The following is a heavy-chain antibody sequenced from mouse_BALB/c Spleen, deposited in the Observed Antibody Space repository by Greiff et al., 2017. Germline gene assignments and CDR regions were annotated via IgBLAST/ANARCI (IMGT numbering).Heavy chain of an antibody. CDR1: GYTFTSYW. V-gene: IGHV1-69*02. J-gene: IGHJ4*01. D-gene: IGHD2-1*01. Sequence: VQLQQPGAELVKPGAPVKLSCKASGYTFTSYWMNWVKQRPGRGLEWIGRIDPSDSETHYNQKFKDKATLTVDKSSSTAYIQLSSLTSEDSAVYYCARLVTGAMDYWGQGTSVTVSS. CDR2: IDPSDSET. CDR3: ARLVTGAMDY.